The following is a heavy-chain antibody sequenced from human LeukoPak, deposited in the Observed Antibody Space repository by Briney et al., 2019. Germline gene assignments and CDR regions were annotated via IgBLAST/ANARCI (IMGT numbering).Heavy chain of an antibody. CDR1: GFTISGDA. CDR2: ISFDGSYK. CDR3: ARETLDALDL. V-gene: IGHV3-30*04. Sequence: PGGSLRLSCTASGFTISGDATHWVRQAPGKGLQWVAHISFDGSYKYYADSVKGRFTISRDNSKNTLYLQMNSLRTDDTALFYCARETLDALDLWGPGTLVTVSS. J-gene: IGHJ3*01.